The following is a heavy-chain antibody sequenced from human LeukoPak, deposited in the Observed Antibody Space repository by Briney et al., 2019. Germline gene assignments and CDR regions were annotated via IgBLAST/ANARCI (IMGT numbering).Heavy chain of an antibody. V-gene: IGHV1-2*04. Sequence: ASVKVSCQASGYTFTGYYMHWVRQAPGQGLEWMGWINPNSGGTNYAQKFQGWVTMTRDTSISPAYMELSRLRSDDTAVYYCARGIAVAGGYYYYGMDVWGKGTTVTVSS. CDR3: ARGIAVAGGYYYYGMDV. CDR1: GYTFTGYY. CDR2: INPNSGGT. J-gene: IGHJ6*04. D-gene: IGHD6-19*01.